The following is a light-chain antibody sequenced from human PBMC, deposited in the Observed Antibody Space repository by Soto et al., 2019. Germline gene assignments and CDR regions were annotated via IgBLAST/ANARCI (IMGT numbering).Light chain of an antibody. CDR2: DIF. CDR1: QSVGSD. Sequence: EIVMTQSPATLSVSPGERATLSCRASQSVGSDLAWYQQKPGQAPRLVIYDIFTRATGIPDRFSGSGSGTDFTLTISRLEPEDFAVYYCQQYNSSPWTFGQGTKLEIK. J-gene: IGKJ2*01. V-gene: IGKV3D-15*01. CDR3: QQYNSSPWT.